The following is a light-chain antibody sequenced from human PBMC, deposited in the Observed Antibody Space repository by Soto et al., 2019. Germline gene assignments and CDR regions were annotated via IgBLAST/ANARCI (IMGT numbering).Light chain of an antibody. CDR1: SSNIGSNY. CDR2: NNN. CDR3: SSWDGSLSGDV. V-gene: IGLV1-47*02. Sequence: QSLLTQPPSASGTPGQGVTISCSGSSSNIGSNYVYWYQQLPGTAPKLLIYNNNQRPSGVPDRFSASKSGTSASLAIRGLRSDDEADYYCSSWDGSLSGDVFGAGTKVTVL. J-gene: IGLJ1*01.